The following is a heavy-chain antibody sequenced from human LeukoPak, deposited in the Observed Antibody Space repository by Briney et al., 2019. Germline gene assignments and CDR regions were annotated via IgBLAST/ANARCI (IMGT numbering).Heavy chain of an antibody. J-gene: IGHJ6*03. CDR2: IYHSGST. Sequence: PSETLSLTCTVSGYSISSGYYWGWIRQPPGKGLEWTGSIYHSGSTYYNPSLKSRVTISVDTSKNQFSLKLSSVTAADTAVYYCAREIVATDFYYYYMDVWGKGTTVTVSS. CDR1: GYSISSGYY. V-gene: IGHV4-38-2*02. CDR3: AREIVATDFYYYYMDV. D-gene: IGHD5-12*01.